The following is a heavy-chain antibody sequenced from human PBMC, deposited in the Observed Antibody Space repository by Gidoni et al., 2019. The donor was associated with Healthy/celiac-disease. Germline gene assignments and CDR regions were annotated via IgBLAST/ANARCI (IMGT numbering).Heavy chain of an antibody. J-gene: IGHJ6*02. D-gene: IGHD2-15*01. CDR3: ARAAYCSGGSCYARAGYYYYGMDV. Sequence: QVQLQQWGAGLLKPSETLSLTCAVYGGSFSGYYWSWIRQPPGKGLEWIGEINHSGSTNYNPSLKSRVTISVDTSKNQFSLKLSSVTAADTAVYYCARAAYCSGGSCYARAGYYYYGMDVWGQGTTVTVSS. CDR2: INHSGST. V-gene: IGHV4-34*01. CDR1: GGSFSGYY.